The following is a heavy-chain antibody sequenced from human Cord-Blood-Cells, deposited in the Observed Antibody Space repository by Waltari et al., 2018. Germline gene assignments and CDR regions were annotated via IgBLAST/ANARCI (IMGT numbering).Heavy chain of an antibody. J-gene: IGHJ4*02. Sequence: EVQLVESGGGLVKPGGSLRLACAASGFTFSSYSKNWVRQAPGKGLEWVSSSSGSSSYIYYADSVKGRFTISRDNAKNSLYLQMNSLRAEDTAVYYCARGQLVGGGVDYWGQGTLVTVSS. D-gene: IGHD6-6*01. V-gene: IGHV3-21*01. CDR2: SSGSSSYI. CDR3: ARGQLVGGGVDY. CDR1: GFTFSSYS.